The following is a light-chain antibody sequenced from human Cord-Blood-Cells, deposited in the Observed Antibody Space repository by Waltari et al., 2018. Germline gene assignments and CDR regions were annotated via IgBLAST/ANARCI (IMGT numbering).Light chain of an antibody. V-gene: IGLV2-11*01. CDR1: SSDVGGYNY. CDR3: CSYAGSYTWV. J-gene: IGLJ3*02. CDR2: DVS. Sequence: QSALTQPRSVSGSPGQSVTISRTGTSSDVGGYNYVPWYQQHPGNPPKPMIYDVSKRPSGVPDRFSGSKSGNTASLTISGLQAEDEADYYCCSYAGSYTWVFGGGTKLTVL.